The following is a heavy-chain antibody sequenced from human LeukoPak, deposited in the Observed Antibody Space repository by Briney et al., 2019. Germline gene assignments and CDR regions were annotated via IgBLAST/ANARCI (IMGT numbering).Heavy chain of an antibody. D-gene: IGHD3-22*01. V-gene: IGHV1-18*01. CDR3: ATSERSYYYDISGSVYFQH. CDR1: GYTFTSYG. J-gene: IGHJ1*01. Sequence: GASVKVSCKASGYTFTSYGISWVRQAPGQGLEWMGWISAYNGNTNYAQKLQGRVTMTTDTSTSTAYMELRSLRSDDTAVYYCATSERSYYYDISGSVYFQHWGQGTLVTVSS. CDR2: ISAYNGNT.